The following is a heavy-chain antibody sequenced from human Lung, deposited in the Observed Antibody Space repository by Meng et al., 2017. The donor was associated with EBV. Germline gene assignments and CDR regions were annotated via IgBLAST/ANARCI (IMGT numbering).Heavy chain of an antibody. V-gene: IGHV4-4*02. Sequence: QGQLQESGPSLGTPSVTPSRPFAVAGGSISSSDGWSWDRQPPGKGLEWIGEIYHSGSTNYNPSLKSRVTISVDKSKNQFSLNLSSVTAADTAVYYCARVGQWLPIDYWGQGTLVTVSS. CDR3: ARVGQWLPIDY. CDR2: IYHSGST. J-gene: IGHJ4*02. CDR1: GGSISSSDG. D-gene: IGHD6-19*01.